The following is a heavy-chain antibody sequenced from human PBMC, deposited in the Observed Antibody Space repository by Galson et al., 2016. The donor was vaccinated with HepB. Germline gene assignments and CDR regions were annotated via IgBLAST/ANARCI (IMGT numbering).Heavy chain of an antibody. Sequence: QSGAEVKKPGESLKISCKGSGYTFTYFWIAWVRQMPGKGLEWMGIIYPGDSDIRYSPSFQGLVTISADKSIDTAYLRWSSLKASDTAMYYCARALNYYYYMDVWGNGTTVTVSS. CDR2: IYPGDSDI. V-gene: IGHV5-51*03. CDR1: GYTFTYFW. J-gene: IGHJ6*03. CDR3: ARALNYYYYMDV.